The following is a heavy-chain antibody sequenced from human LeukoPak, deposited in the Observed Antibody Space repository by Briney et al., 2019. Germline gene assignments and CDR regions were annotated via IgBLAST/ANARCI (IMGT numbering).Heavy chain of an antibody. CDR1: GFTFSSYA. CDR3: AKGGYCSSTSCPPDY. D-gene: IGHD2-2*01. Sequence: GVSLRLSCAASGFTFSSYAMSWVRQAPGKGLEWVSAISGSGGSTYYADSVKGRFTISRDNSKNTLYLQMNSLRAEDTAVYYCAKGGYCSSTSCPPDYWGQGTLVTVSS. CDR2: ISGSGGST. J-gene: IGHJ4*02. V-gene: IGHV3-23*01.